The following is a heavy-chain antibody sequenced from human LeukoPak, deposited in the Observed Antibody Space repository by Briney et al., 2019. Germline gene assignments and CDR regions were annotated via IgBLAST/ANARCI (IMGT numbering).Heavy chain of an antibody. CDR1: SFIFNHHA. Sequence: PGGSLRLYCAAYSFIFNHHAMQWVRQAPGKGLEWVAVIWSDKSNRFYADSVRGRFTISRDDSRKTVYLQMERMTAEDTAIYYFSKDAQGEFDYSNSIQYWGQGALVTVAS. V-gene: IGHV3-33*06. CDR3: SKDAQGEFDYSNSIQY. J-gene: IGHJ4*02. D-gene: IGHD4-11*01. CDR2: IWSDKSNR.